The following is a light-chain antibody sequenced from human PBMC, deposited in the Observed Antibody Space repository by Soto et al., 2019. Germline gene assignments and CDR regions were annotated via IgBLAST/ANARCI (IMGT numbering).Light chain of an antibody. CDR3: QQYNNWPPWT. CDR2: GAS. J-gene: IGKJ1*01. V-gene: IGKV3-15*01. CDR1: PSVSSN. Sequence: EVVMTQSPATLSVSPGERATLSCRASPSVSSNVAWYQQKPGQAPRLLIYGASTRATGIPARFSGSGSGTEFTLTISSLQSEDFAVYYCQQYNNWPPWTCGQGTKVEIK.